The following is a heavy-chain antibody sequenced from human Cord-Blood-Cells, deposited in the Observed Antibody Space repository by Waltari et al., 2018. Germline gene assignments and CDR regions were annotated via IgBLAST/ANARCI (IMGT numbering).Heavy chain of an antibody. CDR1: GYTLTELS. J-gene: IGHJ4*02. D-gene: IGHD3-22*01. Sequence: QVQLVQSGAEVKKPGASVKVSCKVSGYTLTELSMHWVRQAPGKGLGWMGGFDPEDGETIYAQKFQGRGTRTEHTSTDTAYMELSSLRSEDTAVYYCATADYYDSSGYYHFDYWGQGTLVTVSS. CDR3: ATADYYDSSGYYHFDY. CDR2: FDPEDGET. V-gene: IGHV1-24*01.